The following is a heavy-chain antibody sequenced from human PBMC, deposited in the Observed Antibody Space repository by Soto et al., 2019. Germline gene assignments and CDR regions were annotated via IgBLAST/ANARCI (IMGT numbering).Heavy chain of an antibody. CDR3: ARSRLRFGKGYMDV. V-gene: IGHV1-8*01. CDR2: MNPNSGNT. J-gene: IGHJ6*03. D-gene: IGHD3-3*01. CDR1: GYTFTSYD. Sequence: QVQLVQSGAEVKKPGASVKVSCKASGYTFTSYDINWVRQATGQGLEWMGWMNPNSGNTGYAQKFQGRVTTTRNSTISTAYMEPSSLRSEHTAVYYCARSRLRFGKGYMDVWGKGTTVTVSS.